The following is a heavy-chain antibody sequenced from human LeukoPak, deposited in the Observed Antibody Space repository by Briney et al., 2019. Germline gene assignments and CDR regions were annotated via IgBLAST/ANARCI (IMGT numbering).Heavy chain of an antibody. Sequence: GGSLRLSCAASGFTFSSYWMSWVRQAPGKGLEWVANIKQDGSEKYYVDSVKGRFTISRDNAKNSLYLQMNSLRAEDTAVYYCARLQTRSNYYDSSGYYSGGGVDYFDYWGQGTLVTVSS. D-gene: IGHD3-22*01. V-gene: IGHV3-7*01. CDR3: ARLQTRSNYYDSSGYYSGGGVDYFDY. CDR2: IKQDGSEK. CDR1: GFTFSSYW. J-gene: IGHJ4*02.